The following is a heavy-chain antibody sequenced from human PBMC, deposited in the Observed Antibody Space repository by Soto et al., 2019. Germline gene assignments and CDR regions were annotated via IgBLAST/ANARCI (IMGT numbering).Heavy chain of an antibody. J-gene: IGHJ4*02. Sequence: ASLKVSCKASGYTFTSYGISWVRQAPGQGLEWMGWISAYNGNTNYAQKLQGRVTMTTDTSTSTAYMELRSLRSDDTAVYYCARSFRFGELPHLIPYFDYWGQGTLVTVSS. V-gene: IGHV1-18*01. CDR2: ISAYNGNT. CDR1: GYTFTSYG. CDR3: ARSFRFGELPHLIPYFDY. D-gene: IGHD3-10*01.